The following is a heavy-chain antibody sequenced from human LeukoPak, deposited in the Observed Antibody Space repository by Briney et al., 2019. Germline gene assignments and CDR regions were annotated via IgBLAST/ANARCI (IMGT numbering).Heavy chain of an antibody. CDR2: IIPILGIA. V-gene: IGHV1-69*04. J-gene: IGHJ6*02. CDR3: ARVVAAADGGDYGMDV. CDR1: GGTLSGYA. Sequence: GASVKVSCKASGGTLSGYAISWVRQAPGQGLEWMGRIIPILGIANYAQKFQGRVTITADKSTSTAYMELSSLRSEDTAVYYCARVVAAADGGDYGMDVWGQGTTVTVSS. D-gene: IGHD6-13*01.